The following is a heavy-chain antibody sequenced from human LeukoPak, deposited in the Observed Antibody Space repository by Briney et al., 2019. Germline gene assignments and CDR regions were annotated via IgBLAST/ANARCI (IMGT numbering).Heavy chain of an antibody. Sequence: SETLSLTCTVSGGSISSYYWSWTRQPPGKGLEWIGYIYYSGSTNYNPSLKSRVTISVDTSKNQFSLKLSSVTAADTAVYYCASIYSYGYGAFDIWGQGTMVTVSS. D-gene: IGHD5-18*01. J-gene: IGHJ3*02. CDR3: ASIYSYGYGAFDI. CDR1: GGSISSYY. V-gene: IGHV4-59*08. CDR2: IYYSGST.